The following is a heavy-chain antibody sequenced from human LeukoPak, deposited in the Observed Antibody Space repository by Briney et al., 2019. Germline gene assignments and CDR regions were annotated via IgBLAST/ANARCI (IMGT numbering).Heavy chain of an antibody. CDR1: GGSVSNFY. CDR3: ARHFADSSSSYFDY. CDR2: VLYTGGT. V-gene: IGHV4-59*08. J-gene: IGHJ4*02. Sequence: SETLSLTCSLSGGSVSNFYWSWVRHPPGRGLEWIGYVLYTGGTNYNPSLKTRVTMFGDKPKTQFSLRLYSVTVAATAVYYCARHFADSSSSYFDYWGQGSLVTVSS. D-gene: IGHD6-6*01.